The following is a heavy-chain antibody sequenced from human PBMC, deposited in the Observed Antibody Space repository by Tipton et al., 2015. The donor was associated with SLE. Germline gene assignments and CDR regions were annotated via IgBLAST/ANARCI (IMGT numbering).Heavy chain of an antibody. D-gene: IGHD3/OR15-3a*01. CDR3: ARLGLQLARARWYFDV. CDR1: GGSISGYY. CDR2: IHYSGTT. J-gene: IGHJ2*01. Sequence: TLSLTCAVSGGSISGYYWSWIRQPPGEELEWIGYIHYSGTTDYNPSLKSRVTISVDTSKNQFSLKLSSVTAAYTAVCFCARLGLQLARARWYFDVWGRGTLVTVSS. V-gene: IGHV4-59*12.